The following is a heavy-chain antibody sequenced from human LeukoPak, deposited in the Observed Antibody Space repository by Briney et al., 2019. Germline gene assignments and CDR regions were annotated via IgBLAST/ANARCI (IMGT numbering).Heavy chain of an antibody. J-gene: IGHJ5*02. V-gene: IGHV4-4*07. CDR2: IYTSGST. CDR1: GGSISSYY. CDR3: ARYHMVNRGVNWFDP. D-gene: IGHD4-23*01. Sequence: SETLSLTCTVSGGSISSYYWSWIRQPAGKGLEWIGRIYTSGSTNYNPSLKSRVTMSVDTSKNQFSLKLNSVTAADTAVYYCARYHMVNRGVNWFDPWGQGILVTVSS.